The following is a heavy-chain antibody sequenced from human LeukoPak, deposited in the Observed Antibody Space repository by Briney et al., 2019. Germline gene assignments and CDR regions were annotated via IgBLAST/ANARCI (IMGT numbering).Heavy chain of an antibody. V-gene: IGHV4-61*08. D-gene: IGHD1-26*01. J-gene: IGHJ4*02. CDR3: ARLIVGATDFDY. CDR2: INHSGST. CDR1: GGSISSGGYY. Sequence: SETLSLTCTVSGGSISSGGYYWSWIRQHPGKGLEWIGEINHSGSTSYNPSLKSRVTISVDTSKNQFSLKLSSVTAADTAVYYCARLIVGATDFDYWGQGTLVTASS.